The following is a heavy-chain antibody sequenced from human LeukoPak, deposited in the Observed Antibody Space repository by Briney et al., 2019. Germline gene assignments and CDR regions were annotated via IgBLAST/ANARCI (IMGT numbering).Heavy chain of an antibody. D-gene: IGHD2-15*01. V-gene: IGHV4-59*01. J-gene: IGHJ6*02. Sequence: SETLSLTCTVSGGSISSYYWSWIRQPPGKGLEWIGYIYYSGSTNYNPSLKSRVTISVDTSKNQFSLKLSSVTAADTAVYYCARLGKVAYCSGGSCYSGFRYYYGMDVWGQGTTVTVSS. CDR3: ARLGKVAYCSGGSCYSGFRYYYGMDV. CDR2: IYYSGST. CDR1: GGSISSYY.